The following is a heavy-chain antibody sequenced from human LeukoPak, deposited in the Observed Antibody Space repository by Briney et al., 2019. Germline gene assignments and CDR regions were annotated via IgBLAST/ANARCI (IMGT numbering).Heavy chain of an antibody. CDR2: ISSSGSTI. Sequence: GGSLRLSCAASGFTFSDYYMSWIRQAPGKGLEWVSYISSSGSTIYYADSVKGRFTISRDNAKNSLYLQMNSLRAEDTAVYYCARGSMELVTDPIAVAIFDYWGQGTLVTVSS. CDR1: GFTFSDYY. D-gene: IGHD6-19*01. J-gene: IGHJ4*02. V-gene: IGHV3-11*01. CDR3: ARGSMELVTDPIAVAIFDY.